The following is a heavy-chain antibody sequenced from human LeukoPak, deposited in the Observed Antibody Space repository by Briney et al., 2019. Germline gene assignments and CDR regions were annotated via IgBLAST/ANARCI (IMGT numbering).Heavy chain of an antibody. CDR3: ARGLERQAYCGGDCYLLFDY. D-gene: IGHD2-21*02. CDR2: IRYDSSDK. Sequence: GGSLRLSCTASGFTFNRYGMHWIRQPPGKGLEWVAYIRYDSSDKKYGGSVEGRLTISRDNSKNTLYLQMSSLRVEDTAMYYCARGLERQAYCGGDCYLLFDYWGQGTLVTVSS. V-gene: IGHV3-30*02. J-gene: IGHJ4*02. CDR1: GFTFNRYG.